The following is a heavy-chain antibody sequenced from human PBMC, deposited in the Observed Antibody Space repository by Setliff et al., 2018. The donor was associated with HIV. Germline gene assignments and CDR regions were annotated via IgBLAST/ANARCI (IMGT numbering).Heavy chain of an antibody. Sequence: ASVKVSCKTSGYTFITYYISWVRQAPGQGLEWMGMINPSGSITNYAQKFQGRLTVTRDTSTSTAYMELSSLRSEDTAVYYCARDPGEGGGGFLEWTIGYYYYMDVWGKGTTVTVSS. CDR1: GYTFITYY. V-gene: IGHV1-46*01. J-gene: IGHJ6*03. CDR2: INPSGSIT. D-gene: IGHD3-3*01. CDR3: ARDPGEGGGGFLEWTIGYYYYMDV.